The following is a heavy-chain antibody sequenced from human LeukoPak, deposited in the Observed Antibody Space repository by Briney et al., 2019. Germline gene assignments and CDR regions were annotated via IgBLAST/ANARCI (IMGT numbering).Heavy chain of an antibody. CDR2: ISYDGSNK. Sequence: PGRSLRLSCAASGLTFSGYGMHRVRQAPGKGLEWVAVISYDGSNKYYADSVKGRFTISRDNSKNTLYLQMNSLRAEYNGVYSCASVDGYDDGIGNDAFDIWGQGTMVTVSS. CDR1: GLTFSGYG. J-gene: IGHJ3*02. D-gene: IGHD3-22*01. V-gene: IGHV3-30*03. CDR3: ASVDGYDDGIGNDAFDI.